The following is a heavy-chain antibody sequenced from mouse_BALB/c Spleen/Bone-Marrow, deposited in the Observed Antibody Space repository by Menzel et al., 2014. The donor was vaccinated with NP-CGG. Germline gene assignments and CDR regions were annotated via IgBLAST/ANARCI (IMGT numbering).Heavy chain of an antibody. J-gene: IGHJ3*01. Sequence: VQLQQSGPGLVAPSQSLSITCTVSGFSLTSYGVHWVRPPPGKGLEWLGVIWAGGSTNYNSALMSRLSISKDNSRSQVFLKMNSLQTDDTAMYYCARALDSSGYGFAYWGQGTLVTVSA. V-gene: IGHV2-9*02. CDR1: GFSLTSYG. D-gene: IGHD3-2*01. CDR3: ARALDSSGYGFAY. CDR2: IWAGGST.